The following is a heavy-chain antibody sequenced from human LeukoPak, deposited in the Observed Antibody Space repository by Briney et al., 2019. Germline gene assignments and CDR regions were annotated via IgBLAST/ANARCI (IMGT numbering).Heavy chain of an antibody. J-gene: IGHJ4*02. Sequence: ASVKVSCKASGYTFTSYDINWVRQAPGQGLEWMGWMNPNSGNTGYAQKFQGRVTMTRNTSISIAYMELSSLRSEDTAGYYCARTVAGTRRRPPTTYYFDYWGQGTLVTVSS. D-gene: IGHD6-19*01. CDR3: ARTVAGTRRRPPTTYYFDY. CDR1: GYTFTSYD. CDR2: MNPNSGNT. V-gene: IGHV1-8*01.